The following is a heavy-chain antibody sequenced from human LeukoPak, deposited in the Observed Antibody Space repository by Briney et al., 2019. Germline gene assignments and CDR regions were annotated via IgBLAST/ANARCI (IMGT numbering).Heavy chain of an antibody. CDR2: IYYSGST. CDR3: ARCGSGPRHYYYYYMDV. CDR1: GGSISSYY. Sequence: PSETLSLTCTVSGGSISSYYWSWIRRPPGKGLEWIGYIYYSGSTNYNPSLKSRVTISVDTSKNQFSLKLSSVTAADTAVYYCARCGSGPRHYYYYYMDVWGKGTAVTVSS. V-gene: IGHV4-59*01. J-gene: IGHJ6*03. D-gene: IGHD6-19*01.